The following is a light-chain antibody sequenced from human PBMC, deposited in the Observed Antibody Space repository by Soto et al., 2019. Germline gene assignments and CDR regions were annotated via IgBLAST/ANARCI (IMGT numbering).Light chain of an antibody. J-gene: IGKJ1*01. Sequence: ELAVTKSPGNLSLSPAERATLSCSAGHSASRSYLAWYQQKPGQAPRLLIYGASSRATGIPDRFSGSGSGTDFTVTISRLEPEDFAVYYCQQYGSSPLTFGQGTKVDIK. CDR2: GAS. CDR3: QQYGSSPLT. V-gene: IGKV3-20*01. CDR1: HSASRSY.